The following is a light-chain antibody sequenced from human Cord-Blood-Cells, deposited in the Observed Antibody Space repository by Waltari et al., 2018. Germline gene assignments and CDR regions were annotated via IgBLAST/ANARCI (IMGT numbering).Light chain of an antibody. CDR1: SSAVGIYTP. J-gene: IGLJ2*01. CDR3: CSYAGSSTVV. Sequence: QSALTQPASVSGSPGQSITISCTGTSSAVGIYTPVSWYQQHPGKAPTLMIYEVSKRPSGVSNRFSGSKSGNTASLTISGLQAEDEADYYCCSYAGSSTVVFGGGTKLTVL. V-gene: IGLV2-23*02. CDR2: EVS.